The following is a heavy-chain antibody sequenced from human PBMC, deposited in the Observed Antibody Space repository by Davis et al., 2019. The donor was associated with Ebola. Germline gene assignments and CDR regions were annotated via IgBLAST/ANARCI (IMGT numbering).Heavy chain of an antibody. CDR3: ALSPYYGSGSSAYGMDV. J-gene: IGHJ6*02. CDR2: IIPIFGTA. Sequence: SVKVSCKASGGTFSSYAISWVRQAPGQGLELMGWIIPIFGTANYAQKFQGRVTINADKSTSTAFMELSSLRSEDTAVYYCALSPYYGSGSSAYGMDVWGQGTTVTVSS. D-gene: IGHD3-10*01. V-gene: IGHV1-69*06. CDR1: GGTFSSYA.